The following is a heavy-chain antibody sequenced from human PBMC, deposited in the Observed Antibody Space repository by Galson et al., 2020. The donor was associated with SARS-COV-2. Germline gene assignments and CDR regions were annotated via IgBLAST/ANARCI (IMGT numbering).Heavy chain of an antibody. J-gene: IGHJ4*02. D-gene: IGHD3-3*01. CDR3: AKVRGLEHDCWSGYYLDY. CDR2: ISGSGSST. V-gene: IGHV3-23*01. Sequence: GGSLRLSCAASGFTLSNYAMTWVRQAPGRGLEWVSAISGSGSSTYNADSVMGRFTISRDTSKNMLYLQMNSLRAEDTAVYYCAKVRGLEHDCWSGYYLDYWGQGTPVSVSS. CDR1: GFTLSNYA.